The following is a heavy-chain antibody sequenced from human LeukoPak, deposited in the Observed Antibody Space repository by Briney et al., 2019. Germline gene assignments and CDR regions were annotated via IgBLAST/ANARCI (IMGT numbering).Heavy chain of an antibody. J-gene: IGHJ3*02. CDR2: IYSGGST. D-gene: IGHD6-6*01. CDR1: GFTVSTNY. V-gene: IGHV3-66*01. Sequence: GGSLRLSCGASGFTVSTNYMSWVRQAPGKGLEWASIIYSGGSTYYADSVKGRFTISRDNSKNTLYLQMNSLRAEDTAVYYCASYRYGSSFAFDIWGQGTMVTVSS. CDR3: ASYRYGSSFAFDI.